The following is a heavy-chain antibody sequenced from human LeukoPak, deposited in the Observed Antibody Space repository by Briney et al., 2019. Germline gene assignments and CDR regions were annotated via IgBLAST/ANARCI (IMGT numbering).Heavy chain of an antibody. Sequence: PGRSLRLSCAASGFTFSSYGMHWVRQAPGKGLEWVAVIWYDGGNKYYADSVKGRFTISRDNSKNTLYLQMNSLRAEDTAVYYCARGSYSSGWYLLDYWGQGTLVTVSS. CDR1: GFTFSSYG. CDR3: ARGSYSSGWYLLDY. V-gene: IGHV3-33*01. D-gene: IGHD6-19*01. J-gene: IGHJ4*02. CDR2: IWYDGGNK.